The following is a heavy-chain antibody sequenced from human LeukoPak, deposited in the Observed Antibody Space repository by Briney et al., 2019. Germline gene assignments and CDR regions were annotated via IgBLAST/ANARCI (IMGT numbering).Heavy chain of an antibody. CDR3: ARGHTAVTRHFDF. CDR1: GFTFSTYG. CDR2: ISGSGGST. D-gene: IGHD4-17*01. Sequence: TGGSLRLSCAASGFTFSTYGMNWVRQAPGKGLEWVSAISGSGGSTYYADSVKGRFTISRDDAKNLLYLDMNSLRAEDTAVYYCARGHTAVTRHFDFWGQGTLVTVSS. J-gene: IGHJ4*02. V-gene: IGHV3-23*01.